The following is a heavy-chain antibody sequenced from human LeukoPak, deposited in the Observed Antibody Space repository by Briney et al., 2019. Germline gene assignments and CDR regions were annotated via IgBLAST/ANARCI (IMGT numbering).Heavy chain of an antibody. CDR2: IYPGDSDT. CDR3: ARQASMRYCSSTSCYSHWFDP. Sequence: NRGESLKISCKGSGYSFTSYWIGWVRQMPGKGLEWMGIIYPGDSDTRYSPSFQGQVTISADKSISTAYLQWSSLKASDAAMYYWARQASMRYCSSTSCYSHWFDPWGQGTLVTVSS. D-gene: IGHD2-2*02. CDR1: GYSFTSYW. V-gene: IGHV5-51*01. J-gene: IGHJ5*02.